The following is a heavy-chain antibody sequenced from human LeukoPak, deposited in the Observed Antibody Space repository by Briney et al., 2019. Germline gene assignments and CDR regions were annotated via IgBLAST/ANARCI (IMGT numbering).Heavy chain of an antibody. D-gene: IGHD5-18*01. CDR1: GFTFSSYA. J-gene: IGHJ4*02. Sequence: GGSLRLSCAASGFTFSSYAMHWVRQAPGKGLEWVAVTSYDGSNKYYADSVKGRFTISRDNAKNSLYLQMNSLRAEDTALYYCAKGNGYSYTYYFDYWGQGTLVTVSS. CDR2: TSYDGSNK. V-gene: IGHV3-30*18. CDR3: AKGNGYSYTYYFDY.